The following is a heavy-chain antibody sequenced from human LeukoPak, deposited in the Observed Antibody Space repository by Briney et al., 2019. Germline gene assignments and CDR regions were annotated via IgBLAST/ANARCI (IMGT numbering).Heavy chain of an antibody. CDR3: ARDRGAQTPYSSGYYFHAFDI. V-gene: IGHV3-48*03. J-gene: IGHJ3*02. D-gene: IGHD3-22*01. CDR2: ISSSGSTI. Sequence: PGGSLRLSCAASGFTFSSYEMNWVRQAPGKGLEWVSYISSSGSTIYYADSVKGRFTISRDNAKNSLYLQMNSLRAEDTAVYYCARDRGAQTPYSSGYYFHAFDIWGQGTMVTVSS. CDR1: GFTFSSYE.